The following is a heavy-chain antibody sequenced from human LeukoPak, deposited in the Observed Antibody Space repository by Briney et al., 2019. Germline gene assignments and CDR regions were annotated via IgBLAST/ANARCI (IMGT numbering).Heavy chain of an antibody. D-gene: IGHD1-26*01. CDR1: GYTLTELS. CDR2: FDPEDGET. J-gene: IGHJ4*02. V-gene: IGHV1-24*01. Sequence: GASVKVSSKVSGYTLTELSMHWVRQAPGKGLEWMGGFDPEDGETIYAQKFQGRVTMTEDTSTDTAYMELSSLRYEDTAVYYCAKCPVSRSGSYFMSIDYWGQGTLVTVSS. CDR3: AKCPVSRSGSYFMSIDY.